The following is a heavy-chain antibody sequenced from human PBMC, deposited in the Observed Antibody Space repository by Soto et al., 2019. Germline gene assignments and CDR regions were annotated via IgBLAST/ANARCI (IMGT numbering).Heavy chain of an antibody. CDR2: IYSGGST. J-gene: IGHJ3*02. V-gene: IGHV3-66*01. CDR1: GFTVSSNY. D-gene: IGHD6-19*01. CDR3: AREDWLVLFGAFDI. Sequence: GGSLRLSCAASGFTVSSNYMSWVRQAPGKGLEWVSVIYSGGSTYYADSVKGRFTISRDNSKNTLSLQMNSLRAEDTAVYFCAREDWLVLFGAFDIWGQGTMVTVSS.